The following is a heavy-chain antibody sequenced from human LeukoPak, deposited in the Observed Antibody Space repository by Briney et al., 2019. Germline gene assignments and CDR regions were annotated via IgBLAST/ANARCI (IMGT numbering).Heavy chain of an antibody. CDR2: IYYSGST. Sequence: PSETLSLTCTVSGGSISSSSYYWGWIRQPPGKGLEWIGSIYYSGSTYYNPSLKSRVTISVDTSKNQFSLKLSSVTAADTAVYYCARHLRYSSSWPLYYYYMDVWGKGTTVTISS. V-gene: IGHV4-39*01. CDR1: GGSISSSSYY. CDR3: ARHLRYSSSWPLYYYYMDV. D-gene: IGHD6-13*01. J-gene: IGHJ6*03.